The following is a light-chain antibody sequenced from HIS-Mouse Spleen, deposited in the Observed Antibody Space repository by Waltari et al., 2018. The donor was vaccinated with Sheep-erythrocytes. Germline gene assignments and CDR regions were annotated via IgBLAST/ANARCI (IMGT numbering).Light chain of an antibody. V-gene: IGLV3-1*01. J-gene: IGLJ3*02. Sequence: SYELTQPPSVSVSPGQTASITCSGDKLGDKYACWYQRKPGQSPVLVIAQDSKRPSGIPERFSGSNSGNTATLTISGTQAMDEADYYCQAWDSSTAWVFGGGTKLTVL. CDR3: QAWDSSTAWV. CDR1: KLGDKY. CDR2: QDS.